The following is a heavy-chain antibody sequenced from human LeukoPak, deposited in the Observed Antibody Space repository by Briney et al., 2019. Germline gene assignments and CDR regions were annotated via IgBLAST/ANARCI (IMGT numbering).Heavy chain of an antibody. D-gene: IGHD2-21*02. J-gene: IGHJ4*02. V-gene: IGHV3-66*01. CDR1: GFTVSSNY. Sequence: GGSLRLSCAASGFTVSSNYMSWVRPAPGKGLEWVSVIYSGGSTYYADSVKGRFTISRDNSKNTLYLQMNSLRAEDTAVYYCARGIDCGGDCYSSFDYWGQGTLVTVSS. CDR3: ARGIDCGGDCYSSFDY. CDR2: IYSGGST.